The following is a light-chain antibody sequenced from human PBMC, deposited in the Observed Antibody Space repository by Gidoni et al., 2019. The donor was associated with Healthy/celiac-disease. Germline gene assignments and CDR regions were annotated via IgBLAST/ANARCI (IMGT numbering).Light chain of an antibody. V-gene: IGLV7-43*01. CDR2: STS. CDR1: TGAATSGYY. J-gene: IGLJ1*01. CDR3: LLYYGGAYV. Sequence: QPVLTQEPSLPVSPGGTVTLPCASSTGAATSGYYPNWFQQKPGQAPRPLIYSTSNKHSWTPARCSGSLLGGKAALTLSGVQHEDEAEYYCLLYYGGAYVFGTGTKVTVL.